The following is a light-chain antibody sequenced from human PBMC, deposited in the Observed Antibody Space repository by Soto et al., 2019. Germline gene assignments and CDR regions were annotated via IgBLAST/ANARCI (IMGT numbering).Light chain of an antibody. V-gene: IGKV1-9*01. CDR3: QQLNTFPPT. Sequence: DIQLTQSPSFLSASVGYRVTITCRSSQDINHYLVWYQQKPGKAPKLLIYGASTLPRGVPSRFSGSGSGAVFTLTIASLQSEDCATYWCQQLNTFPPTFGQGTKVEIK. CDR1: QDINHY. J-gene: IGKJ1*01. CDR2: GAS.